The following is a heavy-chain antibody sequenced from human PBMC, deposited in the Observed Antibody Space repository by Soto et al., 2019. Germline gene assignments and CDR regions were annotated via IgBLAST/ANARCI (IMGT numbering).Heavy chain of an antibody. V-gene: IGHV3-72*01. D-gene: IGHD3-3*01. J-gene: IGHJ4*02. CDR1: GFTFSDHY. CDR3: ATGQAITIFGVDPGGLDY. Sequence: GGSLRLSCAASGFTFSDHYMDWVRQAPGKGLEWVGRTRNKANSYTTEYAASVKGRFTISRDDSKNSLYLQMNSLKTEDTAVYYCATGQAITIFGVDPGGLDYWGQGTLVTVSS. CDR2: TRNKANSYTT.